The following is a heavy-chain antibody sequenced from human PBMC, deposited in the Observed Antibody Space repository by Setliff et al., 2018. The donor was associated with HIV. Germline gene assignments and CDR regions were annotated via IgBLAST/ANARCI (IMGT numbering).Heavy chain of an antibody. V-gene: IGHV4-34*10. D-gene: IGHD5-18*01. CDR1: GGSFSGYF. CDR3: ARSNSIKGYSYGPDAFDI. CDR2: INHSGTT. J-gene: IGHJ3*02. Sequence: SETLSLTCAVYGGSFSGYFWTWIRQPPGKGLEWIGEINHSGTTNYNPSLKSRLTMSVDTSKNQFSLRLSSVTAADTAVYYCARSNSIKGYSYGPDAFDIWGQGTMVT.